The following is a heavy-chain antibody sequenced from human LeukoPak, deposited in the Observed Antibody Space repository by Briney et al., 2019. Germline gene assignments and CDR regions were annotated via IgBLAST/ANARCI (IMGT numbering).Heavy chain of an antibody. D-gene: IGHD3-10*01. J-gene: IGHJ6*03. V-gene: IGHV4-39*07. CDR1: GGSISSSNYY. CDR2: IYYNGRT. CDR3: ARDSYGSGSSYNDYYYYMDV. Sequence: SEALSLTCTVSGGSISSSNYYWGWIRQPPGKRLECLGSIYYNGRTYYNPSLKSRVTISVDTSKNQFSLKLSSVTPADKAVYYCARDSYGSGSSYNDYYYYMDVWGKGTTVTIS.